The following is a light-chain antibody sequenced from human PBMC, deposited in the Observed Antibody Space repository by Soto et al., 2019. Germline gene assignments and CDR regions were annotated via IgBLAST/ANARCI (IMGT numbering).Light chain of an antibody. CDR3: HQYATYPRS. V-gene: IGKV1-5*03. CDR2: EAS. CDR1: ETINKW. Sequence: DIHMTQSPSTLSASVGDRVTITCRASETINKWLAWYQQKPGKAPNLLIYEASDLQGGVPPRYSGAGSGTEFTLTISSLQPDDFATYCCHQYATYPRSFGQGTKVEL. J-gene: IGKJ1*01.